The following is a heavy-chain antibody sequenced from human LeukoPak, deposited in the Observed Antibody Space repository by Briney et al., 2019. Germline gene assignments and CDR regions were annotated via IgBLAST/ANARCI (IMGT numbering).Heavy chain of an antibody. CDR1: GGSFSGYY. V-gene: IGHV4-34*01. D-gene: IGHD1-26*01. J-gene: IGHJ4*02. CDR3: ARGLMPASGSYLPGYFDY. CDR2: INHSGST. Sequence: SETLSLTCAVYGGSFSGYYWSWIRQPPGKGLEWIGEINHSGSTNYNPSLKSRVTISVDTSKNQFSLKLSSVTAADTAVYYCARGLMPASGSYLPGYFDYRGQGTLVTVSS.